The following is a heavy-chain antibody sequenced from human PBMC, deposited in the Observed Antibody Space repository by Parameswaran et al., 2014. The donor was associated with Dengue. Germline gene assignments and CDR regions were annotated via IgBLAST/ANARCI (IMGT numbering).Heavy chain of an antibody. D-gene: IGHD5-18*01. CDR2: INPSGGST. V-gene: IGHV1-46*03. J-gene: IGHJ3*02. CDR3: ARRDSYDDAFDI. Sequence: WVRQAPGQGLEWMGIINPSGGSTSYAQKFQGRVTMTRDTSTSTVYMELSSLRSEDTAVYYCARRDSYDDAFDIWGQGTMVTVSS.